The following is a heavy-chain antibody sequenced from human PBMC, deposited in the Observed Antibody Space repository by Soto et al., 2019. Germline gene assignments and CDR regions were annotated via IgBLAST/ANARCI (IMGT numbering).Heavy chain of an antibody. D-gene: IGHD1-1*01. Sequence: PSETLSLTCTVSGGSISSGDYYWSWIRQPPGKGLEWIGYIYYSGSTYYNPSLKSRVTISVDTSKNQFSLKLSSVTAADTAVYYCARYNPRLSWFDPWGQGTLVTVSS. J-gene: IGHJ5*02. CDR1: GGSISSGDYY. CDR2: IYYSGST. CDR3: ARYNPRLSWFDP. V-gene: IGHV4-30-4*01.